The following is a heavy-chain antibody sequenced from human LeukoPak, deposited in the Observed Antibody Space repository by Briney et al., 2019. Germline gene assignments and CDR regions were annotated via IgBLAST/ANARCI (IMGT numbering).Heavy chain of an antibody. CDR1: GWSFSGYY. CDR3: ARGRLRIYDYYYGMDV. Sequence: SETLSLTCAVYGWSFSGYYWSWIRQPPGKGLEWTGEINHSGSTNYNPSLKSRVTISVDTSKNQFSLKLSSVTAADTAVYYCARGRLRIYDYYYGMDVWGQGTTVTVSS. J-gene: IGHJ6*02. V-gene: IGHV4-34*01. CDR2: INHSGST. D-gene: IGHD2-15*01.